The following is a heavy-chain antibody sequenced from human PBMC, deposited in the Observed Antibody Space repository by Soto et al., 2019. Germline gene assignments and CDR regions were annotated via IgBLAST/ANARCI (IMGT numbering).Heavy chain of an antibody. CDR2: ISGTTDRT. CDR1: GFTIRNCA. D-gene: IGHD5-12*01. J-gene: IGHJ1*01. Sequence: EVQVLESGGGLVQPGGSLRLSCAASGFTIRNCAMSWVRQAPGKALEWVAGISGTTDRTYYRDSVEGRFTIFKDTSKNTLYLEMNSLRAEDTALYRCEGSWTWGQGTLVTVSS. V-gene: IGHV3-23*02. CDR3: EGSWT.